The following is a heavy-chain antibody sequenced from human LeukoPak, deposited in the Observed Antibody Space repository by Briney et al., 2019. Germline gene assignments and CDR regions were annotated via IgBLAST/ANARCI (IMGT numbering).Heavy chain of an antibody. J-gene: IGHJ4*02. CDR1: GFTLRSYN. V-gene: IGHV3-48*04. Sequence: PGGALRLSCAASGFTLRSYNLKLVRQAPGEGRGGGLYICSSSTIYYADSVKGRFTISRDNAKNSLYLQMNSLRAEDTAVYYCAGALIFAYYDSSGYFDYWGQGTLVTVSS. D-gene: IGHD3-22*01. CDR2: ICSSSTI. CDR3: AGALIFAYYDSSGYFDY.